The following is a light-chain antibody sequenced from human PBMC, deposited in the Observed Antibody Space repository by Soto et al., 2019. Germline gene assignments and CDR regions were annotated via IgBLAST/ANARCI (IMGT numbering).Light chain of an antibody. CDR1: SSDIGGYNY. CDR2: DVS. V-gene: IGLV2-14*01. Sequence: QSVLTQPASVSGSPGQSITISCTGTSSDIGGYNYVSWYQQEPGKAPKFIIYDVSYRPSGVSNRFSGSKSGNTASLTISGLQAEDEADYYCSSYTNNNTLVFGGGTKLTVL. CDR3: SSYTNNNTLV. J-gene: IGLJ3*02.